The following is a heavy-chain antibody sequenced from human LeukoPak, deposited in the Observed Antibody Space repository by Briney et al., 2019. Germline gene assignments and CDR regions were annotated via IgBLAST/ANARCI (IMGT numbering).Heavy chain of an antibody. J-gene: IGHJ2*01. D-gene: IGHD2-8*02. CDR3: AKDIVLVTGAHTGWYFDL. CDR1: GLNFNDYA. CDR2: ISGDGNHT. V-gene: IGHV3-43*02. Sequence: GGSLRLSCAASGLNFNDYAVHWVRQAPGKGLEWVSLISGDGNHTFYSDSVKGRFSISRDNSKDSLYLQMDRLTTDDTAFYYCAKDIVLVTGAHTGWYFDLWGRGTLVTVSS.